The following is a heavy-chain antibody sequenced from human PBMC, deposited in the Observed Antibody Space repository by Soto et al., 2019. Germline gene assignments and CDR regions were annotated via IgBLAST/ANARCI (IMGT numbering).Heavy chain of an antibody. CDR3: SKSLAY. J-gene: IGHJ4*02. CDR1: GFTFSSNW. CDR2: INQDESEK. Sequence: GGALRRSCAASGFTFSSNWMDWVRQAPGKGLEGVANINQDESEKNYVDTVKCRFTISRDNAKNSLYLQMSSLRAEDSALYYCSKSLAYWGQGALVTVSS. V-gene: IGHV3-7*01.